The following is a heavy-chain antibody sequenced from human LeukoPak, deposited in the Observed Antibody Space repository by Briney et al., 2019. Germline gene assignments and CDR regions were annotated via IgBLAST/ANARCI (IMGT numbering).Heavy chain of an antibody. V-gene: IGHV3-48*02. CDR1: GFTLSSYS. Sequence: GGSLRLSCAASGFTLSSYSMNWVHQAPGKGLEWVSYISSSSTIIYYADSVKGRFTISRDNAKNSLYLQMNSLRDEDTAVYYCAREGGYQDAFDIWGQGTMVTVSS. D-gene: IGHD1-26*01. CDR3: AREGGYQDAFDI. CDR2: ISSSSTII. J-gene: IGHJ3*02.